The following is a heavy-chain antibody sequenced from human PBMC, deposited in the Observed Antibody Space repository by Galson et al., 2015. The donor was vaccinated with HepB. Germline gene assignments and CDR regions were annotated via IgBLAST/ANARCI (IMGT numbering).Heavy chain of an antibody. Sequence: CKASGGTFRSYAISWVRQAPGQGLEWMGGIIPIFGTANYAQKFQGRVTITADESTSTAYMELSSLRSEDTAVYYCARDAFYYYDSSGSPYYYYYGMDVWGQGTTVTVSS. J-gene: IGHJ6*02. CDR2: IIPIFGTA. D-gene: IGHD3-22*01. CDR3: ARDAFYYYDSSGSPYYYYYGMDV. CDR1: GGTFRSYA. V-gene: IGHV1-69*01.